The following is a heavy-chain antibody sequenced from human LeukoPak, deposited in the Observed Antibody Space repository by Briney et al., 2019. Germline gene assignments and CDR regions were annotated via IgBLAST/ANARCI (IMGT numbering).Heavy chain of an antibody. CDR1: GFTFSSYA. D-gene: IGHD3-3*01. V-gene: IGHV3-48*01. J-gene: IGHJ4*02. CDR2: ISSSSSTI. CDR3: ASDGTIFGVVVDY. Sequence: AGGSLRLSCAASGFTFSSYAMNWVRQAPGKGLEWVSYISSSSSTIYYADSVKGRFTISRDNAKNSLYLQMNSLRAEDTAVYYCASDGTIFGVVVDYWGQGTLVTVSS.